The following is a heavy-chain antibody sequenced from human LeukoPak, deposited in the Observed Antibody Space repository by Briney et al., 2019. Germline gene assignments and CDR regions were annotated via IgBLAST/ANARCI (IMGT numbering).Heavy chain of an antibody. Sequence: ASVKVSCKASGYTFTGYYMHWVRQAPGQGLEWMGRINPNSGGTNYAQKFQGRVTMTRDTSISTAYMELSRLRSDDTAVYYCARAMTTVTVNWFDPWGQGTLVTASS. J-gene: IGHJ5*02. CDR3: ARAMTTVTVNWFDP. D-gene: IGHD4-17*01. CDR1: GYTFTGYY. CDR2: INPNSGGT. V-gene: IGHV1-2*06.